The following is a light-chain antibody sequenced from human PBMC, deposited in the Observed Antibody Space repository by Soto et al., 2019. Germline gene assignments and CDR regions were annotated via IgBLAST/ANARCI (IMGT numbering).Light chain of an antibody. V-gene: IGKV3-20*01. Sequence: EIVLTQSPGTLSLSPGERVTLSCRASQNVRTNYLAWYQQKPGQAPRLLIYGASTRASGIPERFSGSGSGTDFTLTISRLEPEDFAVYYCQQLNSYPPLTFGGGTKVEIK. CDR3: QQLNSYPPLT. J-gene: IGKJ4*01. CDR1: QNVRTNY. CDR2: GAS.